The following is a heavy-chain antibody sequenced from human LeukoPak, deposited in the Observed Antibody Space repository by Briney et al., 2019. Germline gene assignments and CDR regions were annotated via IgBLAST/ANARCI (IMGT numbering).Heavy chain of an antibody. D-gene: IGHD6-19*01. CDR1: GYTFTGYY. Sequence: ASVKVSCKASGYTFTGYYMHWVRQAPGQGLEWMGGIIPMCGIANYAQKFQGRVTITADESTSTAYMELSSLGSEDTAVYYCARDRPYTGGWRGFDYWGQGTLVTVSS. CDR3: ARDRPYTGGWRGFDY. CDR2: IIPMCGIA. J-gene: IGHJ4*02. V-gene: IGHV1-69*13.